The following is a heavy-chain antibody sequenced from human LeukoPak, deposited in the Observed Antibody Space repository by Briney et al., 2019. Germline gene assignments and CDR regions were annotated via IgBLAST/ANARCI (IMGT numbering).Heavy chain of an antibody. CDR3: VRNRGWYALDM. J-gene: IGHJ3*02. CDR1: RFTFSEYW. CDR2: VNKDGNQK. V-gene: IGHV3-7*01. D-gene: IGHD6-19*01. Sequence: PGGSLRLSYAGSRFTFSEYWMTWVRQTPGQGLEWVANVNKDGNQKQYADSVKGRFTISKDNSKNSMYLQLNSLRAEDTGVYYCVRNRGWYALDMWGQGTMVTVSS.